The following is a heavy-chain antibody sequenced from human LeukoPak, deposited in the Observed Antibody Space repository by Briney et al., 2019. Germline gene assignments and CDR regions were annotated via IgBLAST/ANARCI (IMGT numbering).Heavy chain of an antibody. Sequence: PGGSLRLSCVASGFTFSDHYLSWIRQPPGKGLEWVSYISPSYSTIYYADSVRGRFTISRDNAKKSLYLQMNTLRAEDTAVYYCASNIQTTVTFDFWGQGTLVTVSS. CDR3: ASNIQTTVTFDF. V-gene: IGHV3-11*04. CDR2: ISPSYSTI. J-gene: IGHJ4*02. D-gene: IGHD4-17*01. CDR1: GFTFSDHY.